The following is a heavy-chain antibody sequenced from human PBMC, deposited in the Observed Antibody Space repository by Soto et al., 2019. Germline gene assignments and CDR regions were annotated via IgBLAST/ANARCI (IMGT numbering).Heavy chain of an antibody. D-gene: IGHD4-4*01. V-gene: IGHV3-72*01. CDR2: IRNKANSYTT. J-gene: IGHJ4*01. Sequence: GGSLRLSCAASGFSFRMYGMNWVRQAPGKGLEWVGRIRNKANSYTTEYAASVKGRFTISRDDSKNSLFLQMNSLKTEDTAVYYCSRAGILTTPYYFDYWGQGTLVTVSS. CDR3: SRAGILTTPYYFDY. CDR1: GFSFRMYG.